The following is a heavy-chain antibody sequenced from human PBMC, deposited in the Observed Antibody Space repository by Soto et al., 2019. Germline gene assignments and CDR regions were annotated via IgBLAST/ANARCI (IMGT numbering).Heavy chain of an antibody. J-gene: IGHJ4*02. CDR1: GFTFSSYA. V-gene: IGHV3-30-3*01. Sequence: QVQLVESGGGVVQPGRSLRLSCAASGFTFSSYAMHWVRQAPGKGLEWVAVISYDGSNKYYADSVKGRFTISRDNSKNTLYLQMNSLRAEDTAVYYCARVGYYGSGTHFRGRPFDYWGQGTLVTVSS. D-gene: IGHD3-10*01. CDR3: ARVGYYGSGTHFRGRPFDY. CDR2: ISYDGSNK.